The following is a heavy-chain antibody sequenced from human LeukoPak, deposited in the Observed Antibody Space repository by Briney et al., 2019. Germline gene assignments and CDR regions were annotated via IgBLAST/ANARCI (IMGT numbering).Heavy chain of an antibody. Sequence: GGALRLSCAASGFTFISYWMSWVRQAPGKGLEWVANINEDGSEKYYVDSVKGRVTISRDNAKNSLYLQMSSLTADDTAAYFCASLYFSYYDNRGWWAWGQGTLVTVSS. CDR2: INEDGSEK. D-gene: IGHD3-22*01. CDR1: GFTFISYW. V-gene: IGHV3-7*01. CDR3: ASLYFSYYDNRGWWA. J-gene: IGHJ5*02.